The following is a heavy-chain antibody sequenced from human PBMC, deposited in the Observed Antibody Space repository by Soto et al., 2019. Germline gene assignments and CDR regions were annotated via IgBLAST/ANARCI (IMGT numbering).Heavy chain of an antibody. J-gene: IGHJ4*02. CDR1: GFTFSSYS. V-gene: IGHV3-21*01. D-gene: IGHD5-12*01. CDR3: ASDLGGYDYGLVVDY. Sequence: GGSLRLSCAASGFTFSSYSMNWVRQAPGKGLEWVSSISSSSSYIYYADSVKGRFTISRDNAKNSLYLQMNSLRAEDTAVYYCASDLGGYDYGLVVDYWGQGTLVTVSS. CDR2: ISSSSSYI.